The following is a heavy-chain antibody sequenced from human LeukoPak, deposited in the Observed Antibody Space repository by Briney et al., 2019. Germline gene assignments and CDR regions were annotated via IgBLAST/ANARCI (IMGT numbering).Heavy chain of an antibody. J-gene: IGHJ5*02. CDR1: GYTFTSYA. V-gene: IGHV1-3*03. Sequence: ASVKVSCKASGYTFTSYAMHWVRQAPGQRLEWMGWINAGNGNTKYSQEFQGRVTITRDTSASTAYMELSSLRSEDTAVYYCARQSPAGSGSFDPWGQGTLVTVSS. D-gene: IGHD6-19*01. CDR2: INAGNGNT. CDR3: ARQSPAGSGSFDP.